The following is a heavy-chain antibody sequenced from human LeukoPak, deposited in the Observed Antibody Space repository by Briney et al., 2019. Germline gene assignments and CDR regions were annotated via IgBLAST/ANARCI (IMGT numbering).Heavy chain of an antibody. V-gene: IGHV4-39*07. Sequence: PSETLSLTCTVSGGSITSGSYYWGWIRQPPGKGLEWIGSIYYSGSTYYNPSLKSRITVSLDTSKNQFSLKVSSVTAADTAVYYCARDKTFGVVNFFDLWGQGTLVTVSS. D-gene: IGHD3-3*01. J-gene: IGHJ4*02. CDR2: IYYSGST. CDR3: ARDKTFGVVNFFDL. CDR1: GGSITSGSYY.